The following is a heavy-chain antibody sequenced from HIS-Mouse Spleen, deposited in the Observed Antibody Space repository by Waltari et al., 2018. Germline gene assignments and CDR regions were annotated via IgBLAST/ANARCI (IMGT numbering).Heavy chain of an antibody. Sequence: EVQLVETGGGLIQPGGSLRLSCPASGFTVSSTSMRLVRQPPGKGLEWVSVIYSGGSTYYADSVKGRFTISRDNSKNTLYLQMNSLRAEDTAVYYCARHYYYGSGSYYFDYWGQGTLVTVSS. V-gene: IGHV3-53*02. CDR3: ARHYYYGSGSYYFDY. CDR1: GFTVSSTS. D-gene: IGHD3-10*01. J-gene: IGHJ4*02. CDR2: IYSGGST.